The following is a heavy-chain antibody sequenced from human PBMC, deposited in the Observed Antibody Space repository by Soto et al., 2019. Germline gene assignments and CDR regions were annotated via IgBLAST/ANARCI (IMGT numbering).Heavy chain of an antibody. CDR1: GFTVSSNY. CDR3: ARDQGYSHY. CDR2: IFSGGRT. Sequence: EVQLVESGGGLVQPGGSLRLSCAASGFTVSSNYMTWVRQAPGKGLEWVSVIFSGGRTSYADSVKGRFTISRDNSKNTLYLQMNSLRAEDTAVYYCARDQGYSHYWGQGTLVTVSS. D-gene: IGHD5-18*01. J-gene: IGHJ4*02. V-gene: IGHV3-66*01.